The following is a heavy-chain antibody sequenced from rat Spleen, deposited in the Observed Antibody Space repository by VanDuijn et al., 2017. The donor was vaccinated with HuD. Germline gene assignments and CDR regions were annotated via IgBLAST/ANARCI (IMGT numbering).Heavy chain of an antibody. J-gene: IGHJ2*01. Sequence: EVQLVESGGGLVQPGRSMKLSCAASGFTFSSFAMAWVRQAPTKGLEWVASISYDGGNTYYRDSVKGRFTISRDNAKSSLYLQMDSLRSEDTSTYYCAKEAGDSYYFDYWGQGVMVTVSS. CDR1: GFTFSSFA. V-gene: IGHV5-20*01. CDR2: ISYDGGNT. D-gene: IGHD1-1*01. CDR3: AKEAGDSYYFDY.